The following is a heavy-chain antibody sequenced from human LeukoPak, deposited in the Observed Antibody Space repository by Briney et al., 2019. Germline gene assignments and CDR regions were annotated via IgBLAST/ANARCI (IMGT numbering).Heavy chain of an antibody. V-gene: IGHV3-23*01. J-gene: IGHJ4*02. D-gene: IGHD5-12*01. CDR2: ISGSGGST. CDR1: AFTFSSYA. Sequence: GGSLRLSCAPSAFTFSSYAMSWVRQAPGKGLEWVSAISGSGGSTYYADSVKGRFTISRDNSKNTLYLQMNSLRAEDTAVYYCAKGPTWIRGGYWGQGTLVTVSS. CDR3: AKGPTWIRGGY.